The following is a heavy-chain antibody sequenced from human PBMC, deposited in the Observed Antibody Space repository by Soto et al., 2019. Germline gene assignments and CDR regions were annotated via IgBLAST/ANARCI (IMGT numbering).Heavy chain of an antibody. V-gene: IGHV3-30*18. CDR1: GFTFSSYG. CDR3: VKGHLGFREFGMDV. D-gene: IGHD3-10*01. Sequence: QVQLVESGGGVVQPGRSLRLSCAASGFTFSSYGMHWVRQAPGKGLEWVAVISYDGNKKYYADSVKGRFTISRDNSKNTLYVQMNSLSPDDTAVYYSVKGHLGFREFGMDVWGQGTTVTVSS. CDR2: ISYDGNKK. J-gene: IGHJ6*02.